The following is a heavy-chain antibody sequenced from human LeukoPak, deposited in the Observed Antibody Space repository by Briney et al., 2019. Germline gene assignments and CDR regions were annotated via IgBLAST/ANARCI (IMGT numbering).Heavy chain of an antibody. CDR1: GFTFSSYA. V-gene: IGHV3-30-3*01. Sequence: GGSLRLSCAASGFTFSSYAMHWVRQAPGKGLEWVAVISYDGSNKYYADSVKGRFTISRDNSKNTLYLQMNSLRAEDTAVYYCARGGSYYYDSSGFHDAFDIWGQGTMVTVSS. CDR3: ARGGSYYYDSSGFHDAFDI. CDR2: ISYDGSNK. J-gene: IGHJ3*02. D-gene: IGHD3-22*01.